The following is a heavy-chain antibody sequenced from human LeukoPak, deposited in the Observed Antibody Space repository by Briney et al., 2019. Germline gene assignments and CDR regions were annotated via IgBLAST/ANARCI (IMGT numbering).Heavy chain of an antibody. V-gene: IGHV1-69*04. Sequence: ASVKVSCKASGGTFSSYAISWVRQAPGQGLEWMGRIIPILGIANYAQKFQGRITITADKSTSTAYMELSSLRSEDTAVYYCARDVLLVTTHWGQGTLVTVSS. CDR2: IIPILGIA. CDR3: ARDVLLVTTH. D-gene: IGHD2-8*02. J-gene: IGHJ4*02. CDR1: GGTFSSYA.